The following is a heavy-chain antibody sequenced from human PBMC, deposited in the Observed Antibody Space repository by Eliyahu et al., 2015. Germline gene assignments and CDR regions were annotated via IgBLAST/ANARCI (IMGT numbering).Heavy chain of an antibody. J-gene: IGHJ4*02. Sequence: EVQLVESGGVVVQPGGSLRLSCAASGFXFVDYAAIHGSRQAPGKGLEWVSLISWDGGSTYYADSVKGRFTISRDNSKNSLYLQMNSLRAEDTALYYCAKENGDYYFDYWGQGTLVTVSS. D-gene: IGHD4-17*01. CDR1: GFXFVDYAA. V-gene: IGHV3-43D*04. CDR2: ISWDGGST. CDR3: AKENGDYYFDY.